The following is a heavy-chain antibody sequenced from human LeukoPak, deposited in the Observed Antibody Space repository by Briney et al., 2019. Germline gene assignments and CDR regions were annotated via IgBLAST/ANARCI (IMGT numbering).Heavy chain of an antibody. J-gene: IGHJ4*02. D-gene: IGHD6-19*01. Sequence: ASVKVSCKASGYTFTSYAMNWVRQAPGQGLERMGWINTNTGNPTYAQGFTGRFVFSLDTSVSTAYLQISSLKAEDTAVYYCARVTEDSGWTFVGYWGQGTLVTVSS. V-gene: IGHV7-4-1*02. CDR1: GYTFTSYA. CDR2: INTNTGNP. CDR3: ARVTEDSGWTFVGY.